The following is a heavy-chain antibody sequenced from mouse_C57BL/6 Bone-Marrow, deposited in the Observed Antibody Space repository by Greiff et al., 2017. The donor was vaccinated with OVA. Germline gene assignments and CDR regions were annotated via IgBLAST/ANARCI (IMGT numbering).Heavy chain of an antibody. J-gene: IGHJ3*01. CDR1: GFTFSDYG. V-gene: IGHV5-15*04. Sequence: EVKLVESGGGLVQPGGSLKLSCAASGFTFSDYGMAWVRQAPRKGPEWVAFISNLAYSIYYADTVTGRFTISRENAKNTLYLEMSSLRSEDTAMYYCARPGSYYGSRSYFLTYWGQGTLVTVSA. CDR2: ISNLAYSI. CDR3: ARPGSYYGSRSYFLTY. D-gene: IGHD1-1*01.